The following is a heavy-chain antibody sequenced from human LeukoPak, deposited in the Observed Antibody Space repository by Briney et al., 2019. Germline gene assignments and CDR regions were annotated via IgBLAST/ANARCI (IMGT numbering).Heavy chain of an antibody. CDR3: ARRQFYYYGMDV. CDR1: GFTFSSYG. V-gene: IGHV3-48*02. Sequence: GGSLRLSCAASGFTFSSYGMSWVRQAPGKGLEWVSYIRSSSSTMYYADSVKGRFTVSRDNAKSSLYLQMSSLRDEDTAVYYCARRQFYYYGMDVWGQGTTVTVSS. J-gene: IGHJ6*02. D-gene: IGHD5-24*01. CDR2: IRSSSSTM.